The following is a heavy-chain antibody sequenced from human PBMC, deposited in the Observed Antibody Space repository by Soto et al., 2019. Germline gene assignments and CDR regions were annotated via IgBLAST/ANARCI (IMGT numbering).Heavy chain of an antibody. D-gene: IGHD2-21*02. CDR1: GDSVSSNSAA. CDR2: TYYRSKWYN. V-gene: IGHV6-1*01. CDR3: ARDLWGYCGTDCYPLDV. Sequence: SQTLSLTCAISGDSVSSNSAAWNWIRQSPSRGLEWLGRTYYRSKWYNDYAVSVKSRITINPDTSKNQFSLKLNSVTAADTAVYYCARDLWGYCGTDCYPLDVWGPGTKVTVSS. J-gene: IGHJ6*02.